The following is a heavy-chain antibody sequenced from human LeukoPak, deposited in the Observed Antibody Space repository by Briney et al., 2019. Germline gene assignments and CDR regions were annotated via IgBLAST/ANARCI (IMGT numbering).Heavy chain of an antibody. J-gene: IGHJ4*02. CDR1: GGSIGSYY. V-gene: IGHV4-59*01. CDR3: ARGSRAAAQLFDY. D-gene: IGHD6-13*01. CDR2: IYYSGST. Sequence: SETLSLTCTVSGGSIGSYYWSWIRQPPGKGLEWIGYIYYSGSTNYNPSLKSRVTISVDTSKNQFSLKPSSVTAADTAVYYCARGSRAAAQLFDYWGQGTLVTVSS.